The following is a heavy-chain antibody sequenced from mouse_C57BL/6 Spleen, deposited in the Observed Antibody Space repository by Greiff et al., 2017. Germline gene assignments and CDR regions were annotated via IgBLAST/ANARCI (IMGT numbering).Heavy chain of an antibody. CDR2: INPSNGGT. D-gene: IGHD1-1*01. J-gene: IGHJ1*03. CDR3: ARSSIYYYGSSPHWYFDV. Sequence: QVQLQQPGTELVKPGASVKLSCKASGYTFTSYWMHWVKQRPGQGLEWIGNINPSNGGTNYNEKFKSKATLTVDKSSSTAYMQLSSLTSEDSAVYYCARSSIYYYGSSPHWYFDVWGTGTTVTVSS. CDR1: GYTFTSYW. V-gene: IGHV1-53*01.